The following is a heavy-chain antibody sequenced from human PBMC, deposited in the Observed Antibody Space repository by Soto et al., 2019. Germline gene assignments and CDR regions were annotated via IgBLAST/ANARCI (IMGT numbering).Heavy chain of an antibody. J-gene: IGHJ4*02. CDR2: VNPNSNET. V-gene: IGHV1-8*02. CDR1: GYTFSSFD. CDR3: VRSGRSTGIAS. Sequence: QVQLVQSGAEVKKPGASVKVSCETSGYTFSSFDISWVRQASGQGLEWMGWVNPNSNETDYAQKFQGRVTMTGNTSISTAYMKLRRLRSADTAVYYFVRSGRSTGIASLGQGTLVTVSS. D-gene: IGHD1-26*01.